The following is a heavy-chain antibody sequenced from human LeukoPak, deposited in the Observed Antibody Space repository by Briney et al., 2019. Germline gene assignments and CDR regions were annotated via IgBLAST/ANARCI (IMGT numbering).Heavy chain of an antibody. Sequence: PSETLSLTCTVSGGSISSSSYYWGWIRQPPGKGLEWIGSIYYSGSTDYNPSLKSRVTISVDTSKNPFSLKLSSVTAADTAVYYCASPRYGSGSSYWFDPWGQGTLVTVSS. CDR2: IYYSGST. J-gene: IGHJ5*02. CDR1: GGSISSSSYY. D-gene: IGHD3-10*01. CDR3: ASPRYGSGSSYWFDP. V-gene: IGHV4-39*01.